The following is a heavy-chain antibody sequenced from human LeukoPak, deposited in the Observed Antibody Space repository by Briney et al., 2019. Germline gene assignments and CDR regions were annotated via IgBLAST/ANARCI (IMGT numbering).Heavy chain of an antibody. CDR1: GFTFSSYG. Sequence: GGSLRLSCAASGFTFSSYGMHWVRQAPGKGLEWVAVIWYDGSNKYYADSVKGRFTISRDNSKNTLYLQMNSLRAEDTAVYYCAKGLSAARVYYFDYWGQGNLVTVSS. D-gene: IGHD6-6*01. CDR3: AKGLSAARVYYFDY. J-gene: IGHJ4*02. V-gene: IGHV3-33*06. CDR2: IWYDGSNK.